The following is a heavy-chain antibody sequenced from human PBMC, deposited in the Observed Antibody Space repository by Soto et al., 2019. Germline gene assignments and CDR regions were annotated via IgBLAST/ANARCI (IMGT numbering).Heavy chain of an antibody. V-gene: IGHV1-8*01. D-gene: IGHD3-3*01. CDR2: MNPNSGNT. Sequence: QVQLVQSGAEVKKPGASVKVSCKASGYTFTSYDINWVRQATGQGLEWMGWMNPNSGNTGYAQKFQGRVTMTRNTSISTAYMELSSLRFEDTAVYYCANTNYDFWSGADGMDVWGQGTTVTVSS. CDR1: GYTFTSYD. J-gene: IGHJ6*02. CDR3: ANTNYDFWSGADGMDV.